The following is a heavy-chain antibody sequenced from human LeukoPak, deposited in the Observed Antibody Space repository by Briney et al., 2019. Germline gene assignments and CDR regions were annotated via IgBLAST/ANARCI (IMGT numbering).Heavy chain of an antibody. CDR3: ANQPGLYDNGWSTTYHFFGLDV. Sequence: GGSLRLSCAASGFTFSRDDIHWVRQAPGKGLEWVAVISYDGSKKYYIESVKGRFTISRDNAKNTLYLEMNSLRAGDTAVYYCANQPGLYDNGWSTTYHFFGLDVWGQGTTVIVSS. D-gene: IGHD6-19*01. CDR2: ISYDGSKK. CDR1: GFTFSRDD. V-gene: IGHV3-30*18. J-gene: IGHJ6*02.